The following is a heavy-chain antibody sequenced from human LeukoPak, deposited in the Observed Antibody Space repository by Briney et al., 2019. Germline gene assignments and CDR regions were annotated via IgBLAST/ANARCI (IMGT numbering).Heavy chain of an antibody. Sequence: PSETLSLTCTVSGGSISSYYWSWIRQPPGKGLEWIGSIYYSGSTYYNPSLKSRVTISVDTSKNQFSLKLSSVTAADTAVYYCARKEYCSSTSCRRGDNWFDPWGQGTLVTVSS. V-gene: IGHV4-39*07. CDR2: IYYSGST. D-gene: IGHD2-2*01. CDR1: GGSISSYY. J-gene: IGHJ5*02. CDR3: ARKEYCSSTSCRRGDNWFDP.